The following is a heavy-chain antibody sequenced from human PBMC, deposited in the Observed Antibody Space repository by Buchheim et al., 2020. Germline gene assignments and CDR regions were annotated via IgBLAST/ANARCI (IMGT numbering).Heavy chain of an antibody. V-gene: IGHV4-34*01. D-gene: IGHD3-9*01. CDR3: ARGGTDGDIFDY. CDR2: INHSGST. Sequence: QVQLQQWGAGLLKPSETLSLTCAVYGGSFSGYYWSWIRQPPGKGLEWIGEINHSGSTNYNPSLKSRVTISVDTSKNQFSRKLSSVTAADTAEYYCARGGTDGDIFDYWGQGTL. J-gene: IGHJ4*02. CDR1: GGSFSGYY.